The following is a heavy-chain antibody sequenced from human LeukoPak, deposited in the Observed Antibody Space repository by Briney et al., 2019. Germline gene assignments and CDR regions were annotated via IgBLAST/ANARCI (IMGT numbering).Heavy chain of an antibody. J-gene: IGHJ4*02. CDR1: GGSFSGYY. D-gene: IGHD3-22*01. CDR3: ALDSYSYDSSGYYIPDY. CDR2: INHSGST. Sequence: SETLSLTCAVYGGSFSGYYWSWIRQPPGKGLEWIGEINHSGSTNYNPSLKSRVTISVDTSKNQFSLKLSSVTAADTAMYYCALDSYSYDSSGYYIPDYWGQEILVTVSS. V-gene: IGHV4-34*01.